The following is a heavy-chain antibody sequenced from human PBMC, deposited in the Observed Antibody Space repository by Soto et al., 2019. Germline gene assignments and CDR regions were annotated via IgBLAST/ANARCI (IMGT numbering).Heavy chain of an antibody. CDR3: ARGGGFSPYYYNLDV. V-gene: IGHV1-46*02. CDR1: GYTLNPYY. Sequence: ASVKDSCNAAGYTLNPYYMHWVRQAPGQGPEWMGIINPRGGSTTYAQNFQDRVTMTRDTSSSTVYMELSSLRSEDTAVYYCARGGGFSPYYYNLDVWGQGTTVTVSS. CDR2: INPRGGST. D-gene: IGHD2-15*01. J-gene: IGHJ6*02.